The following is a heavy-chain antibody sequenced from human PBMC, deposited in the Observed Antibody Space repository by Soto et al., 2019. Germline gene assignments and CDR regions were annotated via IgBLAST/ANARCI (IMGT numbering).Heavy chain of an antibody. CDR2: IIPIFGTA. CDR3: ASLGREQQLGRYYYYGMDV. J-gene: IGHJ6*02. CDR1: GGTFSSYA. V-gene: IGHV1-69*13. Sequence: GASVKVSCKASGGTFSSYAISWVRQAPGQGLEWMGGIIPIFGTANYAQKFQGRVTITAVESTSTAYMELSSLRSEDTAVYYCASLGREQQLGRYYYYGMDVWGQGTTVTVSS. D-gene: IGHD6-13*01.